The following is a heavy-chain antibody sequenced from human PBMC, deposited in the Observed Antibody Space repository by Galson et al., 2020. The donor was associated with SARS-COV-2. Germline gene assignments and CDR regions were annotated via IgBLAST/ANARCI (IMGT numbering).Heavy chain of an antibody. V-gene: IGHV3-11*01. D-gene: IGHD1-1*01. Sequence: GGSLRLSCAGYGFTFSDYYMSWVRQAPGKGPEWVSCISSTSNTVHYADSVKGRFTISRDNAKNSLYLQMNNLRAEDTAVYYCAKDTTTYWGQGTLVTVSS. CDR2: ISSTSNTV. CDR1: GFTFSDYY. J-gene: IGHJ4*02. CDR3: AKDTTTY.